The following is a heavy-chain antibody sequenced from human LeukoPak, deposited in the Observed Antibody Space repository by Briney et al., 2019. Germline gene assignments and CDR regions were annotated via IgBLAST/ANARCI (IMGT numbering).Heavy chain of an antibody. CDR3: ARDGYCSGGSCYSWGGFFHSHDAFDI. CDR2: ISSSGSTI. Sequence: GGSLRLSCAASGFTFSSYEMNWVRQAPGKGLEWVSYISSSGSTIYYADSVKGRFTISRDNAKNSLYLQMNSLRAEDTAVYYCARDGYCSGGSCYSWGGFFHSHDAFDIWGQGTMVTVSS. V-gene: IGHV3-48*03. J-gene: IGHJ3*02. D-gene: IGHD2-15*01. CDR1: GFTFSSYE.